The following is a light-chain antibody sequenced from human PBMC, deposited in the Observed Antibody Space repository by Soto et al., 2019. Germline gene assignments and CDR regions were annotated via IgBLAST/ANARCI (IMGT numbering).Light chain of an antibody. Sequence: EIVLTQSPGTLSLSPGERATLSCRASQSVSSSYLAWYQQKPGQAPRLLIYGASSRATGIPDRFSGSGSGTDFTLTISGVQPEDFATYYCQQYNSYSWTFGQGTKVEIK. J-gene: IGKJ1*01. CDR3: QQYNSYSWT. CDR2: GAS. CDR1: QSVSSSY. V-gene: IGKV3-20*01.